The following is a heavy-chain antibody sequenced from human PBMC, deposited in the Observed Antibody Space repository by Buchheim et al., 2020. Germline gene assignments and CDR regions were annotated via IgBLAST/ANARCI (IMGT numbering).Heavy chain of an antibody. J-gene: IGHJ6*02. CDR3: ARIFWSGYSIRGYYYYYGMDV. CDR2: IYYSGST. CDR1: GGSISSSSYY. D-gene: IGHD3-3*01. V-gene: IGHV4-39*01. Sequence: QLQLQESGPGLVKPSETLSLTCTVSGGSISSSSYYWGWIRQPPGKGLEWIGSIYYSGSTYYNPSLKSRVTISVDTSKNQFSLKLSSVTAADTAVYYCARIFWSGYSIRGYYYYYGMDVWGQGTT.